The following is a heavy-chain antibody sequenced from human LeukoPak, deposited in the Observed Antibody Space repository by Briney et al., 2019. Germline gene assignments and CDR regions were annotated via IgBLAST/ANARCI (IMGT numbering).Heavy chain of an antibody. Sequence: GRSLRLYCAASGFTLSSYGMHWVRQAPGKGLEWVAVIWYDGNIQYYADSVKGRFTISRDNFRNTLYLQMNSLRAEDTAVYYCARDMIRGVVVSQYWGQGTLVSVSS. V-gene: IGHV3-33*01. CDR1: GFTLSSYG. D-gene: IGHD3-10*01. CDR3: ARDMIRGVVVSQY. J-gene: IGHJ4*02. CDR2: IWYDGNIQ.